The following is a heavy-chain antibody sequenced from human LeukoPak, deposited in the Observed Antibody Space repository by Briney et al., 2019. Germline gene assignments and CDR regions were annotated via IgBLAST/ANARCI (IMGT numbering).Heavy chain of an antibody. Sequence: PGGSLRLSCAASGFIFSDYYISWIRQAPGKGLEWVSYISSSSSYTNYADSVKGRFTISRDNAKNSLYLQMNSLRAEDTAVYYCARVKEGNYDILTGYWAWFDPWGQGTLVTVSS. CDR3: ARVKEGNYDILTGYWAWFDP. CDR2: ISSSSSYT. D-gene: IGHD3-9*01. J-gene: IGHJ5*02. V-gene: IGHV3-11*06. CDR1: GFIFSDYY.